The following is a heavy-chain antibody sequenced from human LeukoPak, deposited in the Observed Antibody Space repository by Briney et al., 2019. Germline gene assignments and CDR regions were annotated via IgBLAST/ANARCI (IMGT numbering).Heavy chain of an antibody. V-gene: IGHV3-21*01. CDR3: ARDLAVAGKY. CDR1: GFTFCSYS. J-gene: IGHJ4*02. Sequence: KPGGSLRLSCTASGFTFCSYSMNWVRQAPGKGLKWVSSISSSSTYIYYADSVKGRFTISRDNAKNSLYLQMNSLRAEDTAVYYCARDLAVAGKYWGQGTLVTVSS. CDR2: ISSSSTYI. D-gene: IGHD6-19*01.